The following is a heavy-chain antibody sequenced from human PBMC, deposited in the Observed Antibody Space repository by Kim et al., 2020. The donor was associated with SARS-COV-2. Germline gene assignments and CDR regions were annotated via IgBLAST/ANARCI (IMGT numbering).Heavy chain of an antibody. J-gene: IGHJ4*02. V-gene: IGHV3-9*01. Sequence: GGSLRLSCAASGFTFDDYAMHWVRQAPGKGLEWVSGISWNSGSIGYADSVKGRFTISRDNAKNSLYLQMNSLRAEDTALYYCAKVMRDSSGYYPNYYFDYWGRGTRVTVSS. CDR2: ISWNSGSI. D-gene: IGHD3-22*01. CDR1: GFTFDDYA. CDR3: AKVMRDSSGYYPNYYFDY.